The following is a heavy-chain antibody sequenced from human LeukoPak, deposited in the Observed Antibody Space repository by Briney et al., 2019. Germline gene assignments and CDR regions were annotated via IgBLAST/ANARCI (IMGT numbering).Heavy chain of an antibody. J-gene: IGHJ4*02. CDR2: VHHTGTA. D-gene: IGHD3/OR15-3a*01. Sequence: SETLSLTCTVSGDSMRYSYWSWIRQSPGKGLEWIAFVHHTGTAHYNPALRSRVAISIDTPKNQYSLRLTSVTAEDTAVYYCARQGGAFGPLDYWGQGTLVTVSS. V-gene: IGHV4-59*08. CDR3: ARQGGAFGPLDY. CDR1: GDSMRYSY.